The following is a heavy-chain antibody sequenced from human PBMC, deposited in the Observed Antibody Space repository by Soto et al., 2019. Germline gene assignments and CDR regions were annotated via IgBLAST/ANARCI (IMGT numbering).Heavy chain of an antibody. CDR1: RVGFARYW. CDR2: SNSDGRTT. J-gene: IGHJ5*02. Sequence: PGGSLRVSGAPSRVGFARYWMHWVRGAPMMGLVWVSHSNSDGRTTTYADSVKGRFTMSRDNAKNTLYLQMNSLSAEDTAVYYCVRDAWGIHHWGQGIQVTVS. CDR3: VRDAWGIHH. V-gene: IGHV3-74*01. D-gene: IGHD6-13*01.